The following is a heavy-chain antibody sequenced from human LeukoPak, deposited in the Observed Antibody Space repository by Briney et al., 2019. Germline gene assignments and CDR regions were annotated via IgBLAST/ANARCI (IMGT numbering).Heavy chain of an antibody. V-gene: IGHV3-15*01. Sequence: GGSLRLSCAASGFTFSSYGIHWVRQAPGKGLEWVGRIKSKTDGGTTDYAASVKGRFTISRDDSKNTLYLQMNSLKTEDTAVYYCTTDGILLWFGELSLDYWGQGTLVTVSS. CDR1: GFTFSSYG. CDR2: IKSKTDGGTT. CDR3: TTDGILLWFGELSLDY. J-gene: IGHJ4*02. D-gene: IGHD3-10*01.